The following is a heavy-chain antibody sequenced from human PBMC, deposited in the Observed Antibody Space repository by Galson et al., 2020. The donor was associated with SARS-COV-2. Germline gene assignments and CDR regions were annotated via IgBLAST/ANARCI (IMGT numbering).Heavy chain of an antibody. V-gene: IGHV1-3*01. J-gene: IGHJ4*02. Sequence: ASVKVSCKASGYTFTSYAMHWVRQAPGQRLEWMGWINAGNGNTKYSQKFQGRVTITRDTSASTAYMELSSLSSEDTAVYYCARERPYCSGGSCYSEFNPYFDYWGQGTLVTVSS. CDR3: ARERPYCSGGSCYSEFNPYFDY. CDR1: GYTFTSYA. CDR2: INAGNGNT. D-gene: IGHD2-15*01.